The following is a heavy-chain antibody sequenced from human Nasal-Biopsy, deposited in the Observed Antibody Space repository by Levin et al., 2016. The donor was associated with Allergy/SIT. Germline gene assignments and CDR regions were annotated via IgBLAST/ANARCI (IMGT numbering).Heavy chain of an antibody. J-gene: IGHJ4*02. V-gene: IGHV3-33*08. CDR1: GFTFSNYG. CDR2: IWYDGTNK. CDR3: ARDSYGYCSSTSCLIDY. D-gene: IGHD2-2*01. Sequence: GGSLRLSCAASGFTFSNYGMHWVRQAPGKGLEWVAVIWYDGTNKYYADSVKGRFTISRDNSKLHLQMNSLRAEDTAVYYCARDSYGYCSSTSCLIDYWGQGTLVTVSS.